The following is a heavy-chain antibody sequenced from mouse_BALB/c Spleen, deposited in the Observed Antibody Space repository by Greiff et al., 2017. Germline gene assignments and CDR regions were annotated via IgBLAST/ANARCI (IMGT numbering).Heavy chain of an antibody. CDR2: ISSGGSYT. D-gene: IGHD2-4*01. CDR1: GFTFSSYA. CDR3: AREGELRTFAY. J-gene: IGHJ3*01. V-gene: IGHV5-9-4*01. Sequence: EVQVVESGGGLVKPGGSLKLSCAASGFTFSSYAMSWVRQSPEKRLEWVAEISSGGSYTYYPDTVTGRFTISRDNAKNTLYLEMSSLRSEDTAMYYCAREGELRTFAYWGQGTLVTVSA.